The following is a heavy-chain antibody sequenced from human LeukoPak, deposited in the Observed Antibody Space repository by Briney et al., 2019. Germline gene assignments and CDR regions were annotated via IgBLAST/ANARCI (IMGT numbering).Heavy chain of an antibody. J-gene: IGHJ5*02. Sequence: SGPTLVNPTQTLTLTCTFSGFSLSTSGVGVGWIRQPPGKALEWLALIYWDDDKRHSPSLKSRLTITKDTSKNQVVLTMTNMDPVDTATYYCAHRGGGVSSWQGDSWFDPWGQGTLVTVSS. CDR1: GFSLSTSGVG. D-gene: IGHD3-16*01. CDR3: AHRGGGVSSWQGDSWFDP. V-gene: IGHV2-5*02. CDR2: IYWDDDK.